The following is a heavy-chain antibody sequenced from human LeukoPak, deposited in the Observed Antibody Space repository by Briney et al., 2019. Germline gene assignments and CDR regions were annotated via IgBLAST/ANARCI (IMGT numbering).Heavy chain of an antibody. CDR2: INPNSGDT. D-gene: IGHD3-16*01. V-gene: IGHV1-2*02. CDR1: GYTFTGYY. Sequence: ASVKLPCKASGYTFTGYYMHWVRQAPGQGLEWMGWINPNSGDTNYAQKFQGRVTMTSDTSINTASMEMSRLRSDDTAVYYCARGDFQITRAFDYWGQETLVTVSS. J-gene: IGHJ4*02. CDR3: ARGDFQITRAFDY.